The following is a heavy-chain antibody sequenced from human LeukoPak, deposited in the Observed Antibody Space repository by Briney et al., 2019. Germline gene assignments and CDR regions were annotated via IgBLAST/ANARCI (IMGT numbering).Heavy chain of an antibody. Sequence: GGSLRLSCAASGFTFSSYSMNWVRQAPGKGLEWVSSISSSSYIYYADSVKGRFTISRDNAKNSLYLQMNSLRDEDTAVYYCARDSSSWYGYFDYWGQGTLVTVSS. V-gene: IGHV3-21*01. CDR2: ISSSSYI. CDR3: ARDSSSWYGYFDY. D-gene: IGHD6-13*01. CDR1: GFTFSSYS. J-gene: IGHJ4*02.